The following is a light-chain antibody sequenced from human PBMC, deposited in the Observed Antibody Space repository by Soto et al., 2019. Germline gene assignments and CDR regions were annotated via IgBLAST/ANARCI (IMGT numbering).Light chain of an antibody. CDR2: AAS. CDR3: LQHNTYPXS. CDR1: QGISSY. V-gene: IGKV1-17*03. J-gene: IGKJ4*01. Sequence: DIQMTQSPSVVSASVGDRVTITCRASQGISSYVAWFQQKPGKVPRSLIYAASKLQSGVPSRFSGSGSGTEFTLTISSLQPEDFATHYCLQHNTYPXSFGGGTKVDIK.